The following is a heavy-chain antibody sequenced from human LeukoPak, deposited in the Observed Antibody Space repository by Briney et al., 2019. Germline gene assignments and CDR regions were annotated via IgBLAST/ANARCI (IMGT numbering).Heavy chain of an antibody. V-gene: IGHV3-23*01. CDR1: GFTFSSYA. Sequence: GGSLRLSCAASGFTFSSYAMSWVRQAPGKGLEWVSGISGSGSYTYYADSVKGRFTISRDKSKNTLYLQMNSLRAEDTSVYYCARDDGSYSRSPGFDNWGQGTLVTVSS. D-gene: IGHD1-26*01. CDR3: ARDDGSYSRSPGFDN. J-gene: IGHJ4*02. CDR2: ISGSGSYT.